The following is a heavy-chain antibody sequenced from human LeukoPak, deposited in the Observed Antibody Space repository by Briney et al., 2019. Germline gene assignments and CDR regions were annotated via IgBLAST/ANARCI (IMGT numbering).Heavy chain of an antibody. CDR1: GGSISSYY. CDR2: INHSGST. CDR3: ARGHLARRFDY. V-gene: IGHV4-34*01. J-gene: IGHJ4*02. Sequence: SETLSLTCTVSGGSISSYYWSWIRQPPGKGLEWIGEINHSGSTSYNPSLKSRVTISVDTSKNQFSLKLSSVTAADTAVYYCARGHLARRFDYWGQGTLVTVSS.